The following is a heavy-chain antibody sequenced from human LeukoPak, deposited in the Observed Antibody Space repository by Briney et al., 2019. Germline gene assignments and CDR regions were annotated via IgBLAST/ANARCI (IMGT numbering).Heavy chain of an antibody. CDR1: GFIFSNYG. D-gene: IGHD2-8*01. Sequence: GGSLRLSCAASGFIFSNYGIHWVRQAPGKGLEWVANIWQNGSGITYVDSVEGRFTISRDNAHNSLYLEMNSLRVEDTAVYYCADPGVGYWGQGTLVTVSA. CDR3: ADPGVGY. V-gene: IGHV3-7*01. CDR2: IWQNGSGI. J-gene: IGHJ4*02.